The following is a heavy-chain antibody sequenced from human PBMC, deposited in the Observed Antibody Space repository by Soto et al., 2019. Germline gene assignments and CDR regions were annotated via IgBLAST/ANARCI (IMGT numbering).Heavy chain of an antibody. V-gene: IGHV2-70*01. D-gene: IGHD2-2*01. J-gene: IGHJ5*02. CDR2: IDWDDDK. Sequence: SGPTLVNPTQTLTLTCTFSGFSLSTSGMCVSWIHQPPGKALEWLALIDWDDDKYYSTSLKTRLTISKDTSKNQVVLTMTNMDPVDTATYYCARSVGHQLLSGFDPWGQGTLVTVSS. CDR1: GFSLSTSGMC. CDR3: ARSVGHQLLSGFDP.